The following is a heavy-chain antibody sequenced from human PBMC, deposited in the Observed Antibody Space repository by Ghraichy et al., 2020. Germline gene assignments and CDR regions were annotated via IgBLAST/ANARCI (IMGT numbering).Heavy chain of an antibody. CDR2: ISGGSDTT. CDR3: AKKNNGNGPFDS. J-gene: IGHJ4*02. D-gene: IGHD1/OR15-1a*01. CDR1: GFTFNMYP. V-gene: IGHV3-23*01. Sequence: GGSLRLSCEASGFTFNMYPMNWVRQAPGKGLEWVSGISGGSDTTLYADSVKGRFTISRDNSKNILYLQMDSLRAEDTALYYCAKKNNGNGPFDSWGQGTLVTVSS.